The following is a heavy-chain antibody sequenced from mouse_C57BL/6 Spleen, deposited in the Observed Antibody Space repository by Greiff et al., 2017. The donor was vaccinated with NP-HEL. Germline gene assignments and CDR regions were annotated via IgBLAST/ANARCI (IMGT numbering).Heavy chain of an antibody. D-gene: IGHD4-1*01. V-gene: IGHV1-82*01. CDR1: GYAFSSSW. CDR2: IYPGDGDT. CDR3: ARALNWDGFAY. Sequence: VQLQQSGPELVKPGASVKISCKASGYAFSSSWMNWVKQRPGKGLEWIGRIYPGDGDTNYNGKFKGKATLTADKSSSTAYMQRSSLSSEDSAVYFCARALNWDGFAYWGQRTLVTVSA. J-gene: IGHJ3*01.